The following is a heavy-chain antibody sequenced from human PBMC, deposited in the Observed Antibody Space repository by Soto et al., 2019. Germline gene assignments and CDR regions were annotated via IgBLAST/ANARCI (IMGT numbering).Heavy chain of an antibody. D-gene: IGHD3-10*01. CDR1: GGSISSSSYY. Sequence: QLQLQESGPGLVKPSETLSLTCTVSGGSISSSSYYWGWIRQPPGKGLEWIGSIYYSGSTYYNPSLKSRVTISVDTSKNQFSLKLSSVTAADTAVYYCARQGTYVLLWPRMDVWGQGTTVTVSS. CDR2: IYYSGST. J-gene: IGHJ6*02. V-gene: IGHV4-39*01. CDR3: ARQGTYVLLWPRMDV.